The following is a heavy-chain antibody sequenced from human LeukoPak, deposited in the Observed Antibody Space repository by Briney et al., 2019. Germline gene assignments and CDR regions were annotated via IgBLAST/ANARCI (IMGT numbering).Heavy chain of an antibody. CDR2: TSAYNGNT. J-gene: IGHJ4*02. CDR1: GYTFTSYG. D-gene: IGHD1-26*01. Sequence: ASVKVSCKASGYTFTSYGISWVRQAPGQGLEWMGWTSAYNGNTNYAQKLQGRLTMTRDTSTSTVSMELSSLKSEDTALYYCAGGSGSPDYWGQGTLVTVSS. V-gene: IGHV1-18*01. CDR3: AGGSGSPDY.